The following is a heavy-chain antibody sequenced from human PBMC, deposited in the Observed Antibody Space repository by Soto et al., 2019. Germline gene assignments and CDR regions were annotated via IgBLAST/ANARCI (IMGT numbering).Heavy chain of an antibody. CDR3: ARSGYPGSYHPPAF. J-gene: IGHJ4*02. CDR2: INPHSGDT. CDR1: GYSYIEDY. V-gene: IGHV1-2*02. D-gene: IGHD1-26*01. Sequence: VPVKLACKTAGYSYIEDYRHWVRQAHGQGLEWMGCINPHSGDTNSPPKFQARVTMTRDTSNSTAYMELKRLYSNDTAVYHCARSGYPGSYHPPAFWGQGTLVTVSS.